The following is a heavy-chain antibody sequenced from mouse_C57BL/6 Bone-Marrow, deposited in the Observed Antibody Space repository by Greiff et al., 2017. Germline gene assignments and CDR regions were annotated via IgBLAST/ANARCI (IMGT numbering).Heavy chain of an antibody. D-gene: IGHD1-1*01. CDR1: GFTFSSYG. J-gene: IGHJ1*03. Sequence: EVMLVESGGDLVKPGGSLKLSCAASGFTFSSYGMSWVRQTPDKRLEWVATISSGGSYTYYPDSVKGRFTISRDNAKNTLYLQMSSLKSEDTAMYYCARRDYYGSIFYWYFDVWGTGTTVTVSS. V-gene: IGHV5-6*02. CDR2: ISSGGSYT. CDR3: ARRDYYGSIFYWYFDV.